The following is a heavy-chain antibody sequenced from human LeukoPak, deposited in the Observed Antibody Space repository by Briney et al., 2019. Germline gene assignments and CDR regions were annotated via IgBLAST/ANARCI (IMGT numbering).Heavy chain of an antibody. Sequence: GASVKVSCKASGYTFTSYGISWVRQAPGQGLEWMGWISAYNGNTNCAQKLQGRVTMTTDTSTSTAYMELRSLRSDDTAVYYCARDLTLLWFGELLGLPSDYWGQGTLVTVSS. CDR2: ISAYNGNT. CDR3: ARDLTLLWFGELLGLPSDY. CDR1: GYTFTSYG. V-gene: IGHV1-18*01. D-gene: IGHD3-10*01. J-gene: IGHJ4*02.